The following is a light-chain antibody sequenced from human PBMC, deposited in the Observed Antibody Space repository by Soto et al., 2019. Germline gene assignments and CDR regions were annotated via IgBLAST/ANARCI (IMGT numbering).Light chain of an antibody. V-gene: IGKV3-15*01. Sequence: EKVVTQSPATLSVSPGERATLSCRASQSVSSNLAWYQQKPGQAPRLLIYGASTRATGIPARFSGSGSGTEFTLTISSLQSEDFAVYYCQQYNNWLTWTFGQGTKVDI. J-gene: IGKJ1*01. CDR1: QSVSSN. CDR3: QQYNNWLTWT. CDR2: GAS.